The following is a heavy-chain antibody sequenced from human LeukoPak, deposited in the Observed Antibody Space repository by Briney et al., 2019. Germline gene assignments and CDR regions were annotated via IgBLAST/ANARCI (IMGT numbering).Heavy chain of an antibody. CDR1: GFTFSSYS. CDR3: AKGSKEVLFTRDHYMDV. V-gene: IGHV3-48*01. J-gene: IGHJ6*03. D-gene: IGHD3-3*01. CDR2: ISSSSSTI. Sequence: GGSLRLSCAASGFTFSSYSMNWVRQAPGKGLEWVSYISSSSSTIYYADSVKGRFTISRDNSKNTLYLQMNSLRAEDTAVYYCAKGSKEVLFTRDHYMDVWGKGTTVTISS.